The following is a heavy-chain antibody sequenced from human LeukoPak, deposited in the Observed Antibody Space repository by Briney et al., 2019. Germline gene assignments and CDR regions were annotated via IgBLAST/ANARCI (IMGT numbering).Heavy chain of an antibody. Sequence: GGSLRLSCAASGFTFSSYGMHWVRQAPGKGLEWVAVISDGGGDKYYADSVKGRFTISRDNAKNTVYLQMNSLRAEDTAVYYCVRGYSSGWYPVWGQGTTVTVSS. CDR2: ISDGGGDK. CDR3: VRGYSSGWYPV. CDR1: GFTFSSYG. J-gene: IGHJ6*02. V-gene: IGHV3-30*03. D-gene: IGHD6-19*01.